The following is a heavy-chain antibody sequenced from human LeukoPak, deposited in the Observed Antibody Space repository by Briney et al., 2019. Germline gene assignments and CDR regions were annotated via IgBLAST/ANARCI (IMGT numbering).Heavy chain of an antibody. Sequence: GGSLRLSCAASGFTFSSYGMNWVRQAPGKGLEWVSYISSSGSTIYYADSVKGRFTISRDNAKNSLYLQMNSLRAEDTAVYYCASELLWFGESIMDVWGKGTTVTVSS. CDR1: GFTFSSYG. D-gene: IGHD3-10*01. V-gene: IGHV3-48*03. CDR2: ISSSGSTI. CDR3: ASELLWFGESIMDV. J-gene: IGHJ6*04.